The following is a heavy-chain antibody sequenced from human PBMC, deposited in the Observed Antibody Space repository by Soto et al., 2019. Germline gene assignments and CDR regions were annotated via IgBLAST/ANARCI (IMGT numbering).Heavy chain of an antibody. CDR3: ASSYGSGYRAFDY. D-gene: IGHD3-10*01. CDR1: GDTFSFYS. J-gene: IGHJ4*02. Sequence: QVQLVQSGAEVKKLGSSVRVSCKASGDTFSFYSINWVRQAPGLGLEWMGRINPILSMSNYAQRFQGRVTVTADKSTSTAYMELSSLRSEDTAMYYCASSYGSGYRAFDYWGQGALVTVSS. V-gene: IGHV1-69*02. CDR2: INPILSMS.